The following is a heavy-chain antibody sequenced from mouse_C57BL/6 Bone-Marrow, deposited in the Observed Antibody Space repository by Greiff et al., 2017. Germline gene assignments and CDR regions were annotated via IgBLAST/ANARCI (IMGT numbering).Heavy chain of an antibody. V-gene: IGHV1-81*01. CDR1: GYTFTSYG. CDR3: AREELTVVELYWYFDV. J-gene: IGHJ1*03. CDR2: IYPRSGNT. Sequence: VQLQESGAELARPGASVKLSCKASGYTFTSYGISWVKQRTGQGLEWIGEIYPRSGNTYYSEKFKGKATLTADKSSSTAYMKLRSLTSEDSAVYFCAREELTVVELYWYFDVWGTGTTVTVSS. D-gene: IGHD1-1*01.